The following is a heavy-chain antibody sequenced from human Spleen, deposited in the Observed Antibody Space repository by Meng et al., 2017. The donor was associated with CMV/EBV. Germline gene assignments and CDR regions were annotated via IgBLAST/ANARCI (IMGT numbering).Heavy chain of an antibody. D-gene: IGHD2-2*01. Sequence: GESLKISCAASGFTFSTSWMTWVRQAPGKGLEWVANIREDGSSKYYADPVKGRFTISRDNAKNSLFLQMSSLRAEDTAMYYCARDWAPVDSLFEGMDVWGQGTTVTVSS. CDR2: IREDGSSK. J-gene: IGHJ6*02. CDR3: ARDWAPVDSLFEGMDV. CDR1: GFTFSTSW. V-gene: IGHV3-7*01.